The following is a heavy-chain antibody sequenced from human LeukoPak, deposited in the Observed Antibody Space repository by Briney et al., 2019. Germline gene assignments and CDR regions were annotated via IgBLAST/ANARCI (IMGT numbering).Heavy chain of an antibody. CDR3: ARDSYYYDSSGYSEYYFDY. J-gene: IGHJ4*02. V-gene: IGHV4-61*02. CDR1: GGSISSGSYY. Sequence: SQTLSLTCTVSGGSISSGSYYWSWIRQPAGKGLEWIGRISTSGSTNYNPSLKSRVTISVDTSKNQFSLKLSSVTAADTAVYYCARDSYYYDSSGYSEYYFDYWGQGTLVTVSS. CDR2: ISTSGST. D-gene: IGHD3-22*01.